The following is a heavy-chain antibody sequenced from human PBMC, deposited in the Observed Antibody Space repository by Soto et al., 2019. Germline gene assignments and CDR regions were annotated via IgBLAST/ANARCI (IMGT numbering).Heavy chain of an antibody. Sequence: QVQLQQWGAGLLKPSETLSLTCAVYGGSFSGYYWSWIRQPPGKGLEWIGEINHSGSTNYNPSLKSRFTISVDTSKNQVSLNLGSVTAADTAVYYCARGRRYWGQGTLVTVSS. CDR2: INHSGST. CDR1: GGSFSGYY. V-gene: IGHV4-34*01. J-gene: IGHJ4*02. CDR3: ARGRRY.